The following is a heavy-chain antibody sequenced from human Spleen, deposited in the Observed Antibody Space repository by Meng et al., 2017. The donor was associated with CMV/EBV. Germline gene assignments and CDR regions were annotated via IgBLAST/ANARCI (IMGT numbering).Heavy chain of an antibody. D-gene: IGHD2-2*01. Sequence: GYYWSWIRQPPGKAFEWIGEINHSGSTNYNPSLKSRVTISVDTSKNQFSLKLSSVTAADTAVYYCARGQPGYCSSTSCSRGGYFDLWGRGTLVTVSS. V-gene: IGHV4-34*01. CDR3: ARGQPGYCSSTSCSRGGYFDL. J-gene: IGHJ2*01. CDR1: GYY. CDR2: INHSGST.